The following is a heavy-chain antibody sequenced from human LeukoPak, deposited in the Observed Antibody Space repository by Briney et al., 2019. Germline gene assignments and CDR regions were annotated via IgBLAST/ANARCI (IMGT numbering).Heavy chain of an antibody. CDR1: GFTFSSYE. Sequence: GGSLRLSCAASGFTFSSYEMNWVRQAPGKGLEWVSYISSSGSTIYYADSVKGRFTISRGNAKNSLYLQMNSLRAEDTAVYYCARENHGGDYWGQGTLVTVSS. V-gene: IGHV3-48*03. D-gene: IGHD3-10*01. CDR3: ARENHGGDY. J-gene: IGHJ4*02. CDR2: ISSSGSTI.